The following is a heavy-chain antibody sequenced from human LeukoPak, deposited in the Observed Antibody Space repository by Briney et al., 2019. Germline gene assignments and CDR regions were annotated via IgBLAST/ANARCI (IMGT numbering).Heavy chain of an antibody. J-gene: IGHJ4*02. D-gene: IGHD5-12*01. CDR2: INHSGST. Sequence: SETLSLTCAVYGGSFSGYYWSWIRQPPGKGLEWIGEINHSGSTNYNPSLKRRVTISVDTSKNQFSLKLSSVTAADTAVYYCARARGYSGYDPPGYWGQGTLVTVSS. CDR1: GGSFSGYY. CDR3: ARARGYSGYDPPGY. V-gene: IGHV4-34*01.